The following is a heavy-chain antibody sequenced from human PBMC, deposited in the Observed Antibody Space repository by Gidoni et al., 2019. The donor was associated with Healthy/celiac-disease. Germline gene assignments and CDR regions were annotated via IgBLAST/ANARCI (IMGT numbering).Heavy chain of an antibody. V-gene: IGHV3-43D*03. J-gene: IGHJ4*02. Sequence: EVQLVESGGVVVQPGGSLRLSCAASGFTFDDYAMHWVRQAPGKGLEWVSLISWDGGSTYYADSVKGRFTISRDNSKNSLYLQMNSLRAEDTALYYCAKGDSSSWYLLDYWGQGTLVTVSS. CDR1: GFTFDDYA. CDR3: AKGDSSSWYLLDY. D-gene: IGHD6-13*01. CDR2: ISWDGGST.